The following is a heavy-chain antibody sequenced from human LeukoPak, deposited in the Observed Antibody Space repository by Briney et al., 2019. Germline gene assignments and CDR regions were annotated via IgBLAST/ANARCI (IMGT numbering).Heavy chain of an antibody. CDR3: ARYYYSSPHQFDY. D-gene: IGHD3-10*01. CDR2: IIPIFGTA. Sequence: ASVNVSCKASGGTFSSYAISWVRQAPGQGLEWMGGIIPIFGTANYAQKFQGRVTITADESTSTAYMELSSLRSEDTAVYYCARYYYSSPHQFDYWGQGTLVTVSS. V-gene: IGHV1-69*13. J-gene: IGHJ4*02. CDR1: GGTFSSYA.